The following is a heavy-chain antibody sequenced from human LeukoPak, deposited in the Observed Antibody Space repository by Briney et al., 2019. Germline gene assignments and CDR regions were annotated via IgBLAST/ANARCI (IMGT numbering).Heavy chain of an antibody. Sequence: GGSLRLSCAASGFTFSSYSMSWVRQAPGKGLEWVSPISGGGGTTYYADSVKGRFTISRDNSKNTLYLQMNSLRAEDTAVYYCAKDPCVTDIDWFDHWGQGTLVTVSS. CDR1: GFTFSSYS. CDR2: ISGGGGTT. CDR3: AKDPCVTDIDWFDH. D-gene: IGHD2-15*01. V-gene: IGHV3-23*01. J-gene: IGHJ5*02.